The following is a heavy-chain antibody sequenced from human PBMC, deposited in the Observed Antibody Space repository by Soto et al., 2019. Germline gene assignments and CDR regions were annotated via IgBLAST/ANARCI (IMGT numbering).Heavy chain of an antibody. J-gene: IGHJ4*02. V-gene: IGHV1-2*04. CDR1: GYTFTGYY. D-gene: IGHD5-12*01. CDR3: ARGCAEMATENLAAVFEQFDY. Sequence: ASVKVSCKASGYTFTGYYMHWVRQAPGQGLEWMGWINPNSGGTNYAQKFQGWVTMTRDTSISTAYMELSRLRSDDTAVYYCARGCAEMATENLAAVFEQFDYWGQGTLVTVSS. CDR2: INPNSGGT.